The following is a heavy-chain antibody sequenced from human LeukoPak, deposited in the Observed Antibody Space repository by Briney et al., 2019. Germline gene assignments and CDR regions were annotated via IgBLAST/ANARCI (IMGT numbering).Heavy chain of an antibody. CDR2: IYYSGST. V-gene: IGHV4-59*01. CDR1: GGSISSYY. J-gene: IGHJ4*02. Sequence: SETLSLTCTVSGGSISSYYWSWIRQPPGKGLEWIGYIYYSGSTNYNPSLKSRVTISVDTSKNQFSLKLSSVTAADTAMYYCARDKGEYYDSSGYLDYWGQGTLVTVSS. D-gene: IGHD3-22*01. CDR3: ARDKGEYYDSSGYLDY.